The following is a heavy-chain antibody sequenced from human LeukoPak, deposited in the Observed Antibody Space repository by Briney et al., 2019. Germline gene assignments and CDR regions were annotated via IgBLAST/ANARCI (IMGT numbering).Heavy chain of an antibody. CDR3: AGDLVDYYDSSGYYPPSY. J-gene: IGHJ4*02. CDR2: ISYDGSNK. V-gene: IGHV3-30-3*01. Sequence: PGRSLRLSCAASGFTFSSYAMHWVRQAPGKGLEWVAVISYDGSNKYYADSVKGRFTISRDNSKNTLYLQMNSLRAEDTAVYYCAGDLVDYYDSSGYYPPSYWGQGTLVTVSS. D-gene: IGHD3-22*01. CDR1: GFTFSSYA.